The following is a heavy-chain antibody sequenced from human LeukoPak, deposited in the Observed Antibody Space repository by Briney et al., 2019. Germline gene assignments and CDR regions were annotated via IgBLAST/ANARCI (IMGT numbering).Heavy chain of an antibody. D-gene: IGHD5-18*01. J-gene: IGHJ4*02. Sequence: SVKVSCKASGGTFSSYAISWVRQAPGQGLEWMGRIIPILGIANYAQKFQGRVTITADKSTSTAYMELSSLGSEDTAVYYCARGVRGYSYGLDYWGQGTLVTVSS. CDR1: GGTFSSYA. CDR3: ARGVRGYSYGLDY. CDR2: IIPILGIA. V-gene: IGHV1-69*04.